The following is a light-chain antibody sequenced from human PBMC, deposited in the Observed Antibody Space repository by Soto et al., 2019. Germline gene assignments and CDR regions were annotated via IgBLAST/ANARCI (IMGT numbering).Light chain of an antibody. CDR3: AAWDDSLSANWV. CDR2: SNN. Sequence: QSVLTQPPSASGTPGQRVTISCSGSSSNIGRNFVYWYQQLPGTAPKLLIYSNNQRPSGVPDRFSGSKSGTSASLAISGLRSEDEADYYCAAWDDSLSANWVFGGGTQLTVL. V-gene: IGLV1-47*02. J-gene: IGLJ3*02. CDR1: SSNIGRNF.